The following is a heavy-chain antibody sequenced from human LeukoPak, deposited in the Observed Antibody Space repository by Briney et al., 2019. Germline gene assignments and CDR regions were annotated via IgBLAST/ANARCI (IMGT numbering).Heavy chain of an antibody. J-gene: IGHJ4*02. CDR2: IYTSGST. CDR1: GGSISSGSYY. D-gene: IGHD5-24*01. Sequence: SETLSLTCTVSGGSISSGSYYWSWIRQPAVKGLEWIGRIYTSGSTNYNPSLKSRVTISVDTSKNQFSLKLSSVTAADTAVYYCAGEKRDGYNYFDYWGQGTLVTVSS. CDR3: AGEKRDGYNYFDY. V-gene: IGHV4-61*02.